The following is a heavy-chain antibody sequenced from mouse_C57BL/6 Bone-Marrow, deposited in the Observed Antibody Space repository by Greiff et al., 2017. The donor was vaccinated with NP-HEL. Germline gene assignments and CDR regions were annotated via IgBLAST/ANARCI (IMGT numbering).Heavy chain of an antibody. CDR3: ARRPVPYYAMDY. CDR2: IYPRSGNT. CDR1: GYTFTSYG. Sequence: QVQLQQSGAELARPGASVKLSCKASGYTFTSYGISWVKQRTGQGLEWIGEIYPRSGNTYYNEKFKGKATLTADKSSSTAYMELRSLTSEDSAVYFCARRPVPYYAMDYWGQGTSVTVSS. J-gene: IGHJ4*01. V-gene: IGHV1-81*01.